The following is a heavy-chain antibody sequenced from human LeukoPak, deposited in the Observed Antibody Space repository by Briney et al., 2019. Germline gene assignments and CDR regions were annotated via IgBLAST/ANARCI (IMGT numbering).Heavy chain of an antibody. Sequence: PGGSLRLSCAASGFTFSSYSMNWVRQAPGKGLEWVSSISSSSSYIYYADTVKGRFTISRDNAKNSLYLQMNSLRAEDTAVYYCARAMIVVASRRDAFDIWGQGTMVTVSS. CDR3: ARAMIVVASRRDAFDI. D-gene: IGHD3-22*01. CDR1: GFTFSSYS. CDR2: ISSSSSYI. V-gene: IGHV3-21*01. J-gene: IGHJ3*02.